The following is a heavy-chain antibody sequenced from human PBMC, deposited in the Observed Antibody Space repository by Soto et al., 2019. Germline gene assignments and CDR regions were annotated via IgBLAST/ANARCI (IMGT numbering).Heavy chain of an antibody. V-gene: IGHV3-21*01. J-gene: IGHJ5*02. Sequence: GGSLRLSCAASGFTFSSYSMNWVRQAPGKGLEWVSSISSSSSYIYYADSVEGRFTISRDNAKNSLYLQMNSLRAEDTAVYYCARPGQLVRSNWFDPWGQGTLVTVSS. D-gene: IGHD6-13*01. CDR3: ARPGQLVRSNWFDP. CDR2: ISSSSSYI. CDR1: GFTFSSYS.